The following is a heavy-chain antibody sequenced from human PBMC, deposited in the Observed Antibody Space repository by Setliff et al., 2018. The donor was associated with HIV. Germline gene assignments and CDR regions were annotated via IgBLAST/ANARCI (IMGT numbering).Heavy chain of an antibody. CDR1: GFTFTNAW. J-gene: IGHJ4*02. D-gene: IGHD5-18*01. CDR3: TTTTGNSYGSFDY. V-gene: IGHV3-15*01. CDR2: IKSKTDGGTT. Sequence: SLKISCAASGFTFTNAWMSWVRQGPGKGLEWVGRIKSKTDGGTTDYAAPVKGRFTISREDSKNTLYLHMNSLKIEDTGVYYCTTTTGNSYGSFDYWGQGTLVTVSS.